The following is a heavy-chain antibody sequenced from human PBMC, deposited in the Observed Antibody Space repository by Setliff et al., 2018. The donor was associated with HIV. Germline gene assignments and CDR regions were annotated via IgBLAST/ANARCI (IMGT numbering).Heavy chain of an antibody. J-gene: IGHJ4*02. D-gene: IGHD3-22*01. CDR2: INHSGST. CDR1: SYSISSGYY. CDR3: ARSRLHYYDSSGYYPSYFDY. Sequence: SETLSLTCAVSSYSISSGYYWSWIRQPPGKGLEWFGEINHSGSTNYNPSLKSRVTISVDTSKNQFSLKLSSATAADTAVYYCARSRLHYYDSSGYYPSYFDYWGQGTLVTVSS. V-gene: IGHV4-34*01.